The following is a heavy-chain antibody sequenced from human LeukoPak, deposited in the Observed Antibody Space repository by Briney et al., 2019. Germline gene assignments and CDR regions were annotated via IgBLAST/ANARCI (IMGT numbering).Heavy chain of an antibody. Sequence: GGSLRLSCAASGLTFSSYAMSWVRQAPGKGLEWVSAISGSGGSTYYADSVKGRFTISRDNSKNTLYLQMSSLRAEDTAVYYCAKAGGATVTRYYFDNWGQGTLVTVSS. D-gene: IGHD4-17*01. CDR3: AKAGGATVTRYYFDN. V-gene: IGHV3-23*01. J-gene: IGHJ4*02. CDR1: GLTFSSYA. CDR2: ISGSGGST.